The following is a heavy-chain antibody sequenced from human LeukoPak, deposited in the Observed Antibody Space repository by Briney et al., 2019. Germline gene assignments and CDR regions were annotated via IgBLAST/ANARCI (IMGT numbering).Heavy chain of an antibody. J-gene: IGHJ4*02. Sequence: ASVKVSCKASGYTFTSYGISWVRQAPGQGLEWMGWISVYNDNTNYAQKLQGRVTMTTDTSTSTAYMELRSLRSDDTAVYYCARTPYSGSYYDPYYFDYWGQGTQVTVSS. V-gene: IGHV1-18*01. D-gene: IGHD1-26*01. CDR2: ISVYNDNT. CDR3: ARTPYSGSYYDPYYFDY. CDR1: GYTFTSYG.